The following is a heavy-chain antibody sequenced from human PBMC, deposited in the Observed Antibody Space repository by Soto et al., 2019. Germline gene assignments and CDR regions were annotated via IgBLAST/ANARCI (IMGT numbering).Heavy chain of an antibody. CDR1: GFTFSSYA. V-gene: IGHV3-23*01. CDR3: AKGGTGMELVPFGYYYYYMDV. D-gene: IGHD6-6*01. J-gene: IGHJ6*03. CDR2: ISGSGGST. Sequence: HPGGSLRLSCAASGFTFSSYAMSWVRQAPGKGLEWVSAISGSGGSTYYADSVKGRFTISRDNSKNTLYLQMNSLRAEDTAVYYCAKGGTGMELVPFGYYYYYMDVWGKGTTVTVSS.